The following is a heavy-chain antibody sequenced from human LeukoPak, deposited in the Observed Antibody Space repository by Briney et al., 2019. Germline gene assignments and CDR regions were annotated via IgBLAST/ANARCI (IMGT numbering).Heavy chain of an antibody. CDR3: AQVLRKGAHVWHDAFDI. Sequence: ASVKVSCKASGYTFTGYYMHWVRQAPGQGLEWMGWINPNSGGTNYAQKFQGRVTMTRDTSISTAYMELSRLRSDDTAVYYCAQVLRKGAHVWHDAFDIWGQGTMVTVSS. CDR1: GYTFTGYY. CDR2: INPNSGGT. J-gene: IGHJ3*02. D-gene: IGHD2-21*01. V-gene: IGHV1-2*02.